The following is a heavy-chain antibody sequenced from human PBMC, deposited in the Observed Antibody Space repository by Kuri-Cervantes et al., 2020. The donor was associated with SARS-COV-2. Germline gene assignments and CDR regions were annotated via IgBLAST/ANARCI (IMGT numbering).Heavy chain of an antibody. CDR1: GFTFDDYA. D-gene: IGHD3-16*01. CDR3: TRLAVGGSDDY. J-gene: IGHJ4*02. CDR2: ISWDGGST. Sequence: GESLKISCAASGFTFDDYAMHWVRQAPGKGLEWVSLISWDGGSTYYADSVKGRFTISRDNSKNSLYLQMDSLKAKDTAMYYCTRLAVGGSDDYWGQGTLVTVSS. V-gene: IGHV3-43D*03.